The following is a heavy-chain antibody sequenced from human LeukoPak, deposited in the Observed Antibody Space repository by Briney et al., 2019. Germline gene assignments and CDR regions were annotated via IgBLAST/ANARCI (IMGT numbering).Heavy chain of an antibody. CDR2: INPNSGGT. CDR3: ARVESMSYYDSSGYYGY. D-gene: IGHD3-22*01. V-gene: IGHV1-2*02. J-gene: IGHJ4*02. CDR1: GYTFTGYY. Sequence: ASVKVSCKASGYTFTGYYMHWVRQAPGQGLEWMGWINPNSGGTNYAQKFQGRVTMTTDTSTSTAYMELRSLRSDDTAVYYCARVESMSYYDSSGYYGYWGQGTLVTVSS.